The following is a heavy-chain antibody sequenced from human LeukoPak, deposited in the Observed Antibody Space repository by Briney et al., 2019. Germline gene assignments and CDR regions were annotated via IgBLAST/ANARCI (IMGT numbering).Heavy chain of an antibody. CDR3: ARAHPGDYSDFQFDY. CDR1: GFTFSSYW. Sequence: GGTLRLSCAASGFTFSSYWMHWVRHAPGKGLVWVSRVKTDGSNTNYAASVKGRFTISRDNAKTSLYLQMDSLRAEDTAVYYCARAHPGDYSDFQFDYWGQGTLVTVSS. V-gene: IGHV3-74*01. J-gene: IGHJ4*02. D-gene: IGHD4-11*01. CDR2: VKTDGSNT.